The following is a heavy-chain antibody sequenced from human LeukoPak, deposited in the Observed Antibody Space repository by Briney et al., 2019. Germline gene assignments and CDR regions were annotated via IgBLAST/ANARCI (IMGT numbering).Heavy chain of an antibody. V-gene: IGHV3-53*01. CDR2: IYSGGNT. Sequence: GGTLRLSCAASGFTFSSYGMSWVRQAPGKGLEWVSFIYSGGNTHYSDSVKGRFTISRDNSKNTLYLQMNSLRAEDTAVYYCARRAGDYSHPYDYWGQGTLVTVSS. J-gene: IGHJ4*02. CDR3: ARRAGDYSHPYDY. D-gene: IGHD3-22*01. CDR1: GFTFSSYG.